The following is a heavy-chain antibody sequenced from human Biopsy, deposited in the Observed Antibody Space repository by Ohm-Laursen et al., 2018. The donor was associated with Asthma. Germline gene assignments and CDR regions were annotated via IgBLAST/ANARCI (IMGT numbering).Heavy chain of an antibody. Sequence: SDTLSLTCTLHPETPRDYVYSWIRQPPGKGLEWIGEIRPGEVNTFNPSLKGRLTISMDPSNNQLSLRLTSVTDADSAVYYCATGPSWTGLEVWGQGTTVTASS. CDR2: IRPGEVN. V-gene: IGHV4-34*08. J-gene: IGHJ6*02. CDR3: ATGPSWTGLEV. D-gene: IGHD3/OR15-3a*01. CDR1: PETPRDYV.